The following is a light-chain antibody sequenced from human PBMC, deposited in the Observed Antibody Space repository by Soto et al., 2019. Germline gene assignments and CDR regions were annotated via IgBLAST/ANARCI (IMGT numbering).Light chain of an antibody. J-gene: IGKJ5*01. V-gene: IGKV3D-20*02. CDR3: QQRSNWRRT. CDR1: QSMSNSN. Sequence: EIVLTQSPGTLSLSPGDRATLSCRASQSMSNSNLAWYQHKPGQAPRLLIYGASNRATGIPDRFSGSGSGTDFILTINRLEPEDFAVYYCQQRSNWRRTFGQGTRLEIK. CDR2: GAS.